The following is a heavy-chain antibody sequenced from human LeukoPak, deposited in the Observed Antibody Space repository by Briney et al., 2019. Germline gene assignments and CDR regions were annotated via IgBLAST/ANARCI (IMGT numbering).Heavy chain of an antibody. D-gene: IGHD3-22*01. CDR2: IIPILGIA. Sequence: SVKVSCKASGGTFSSYTISWVRQAPGQGLEWMGRIIPILGIANYAQKFQGRVTITADKSTSTAYMELSSLRSEDTAVYYCVAAISGYYNYFDYWGQGTLVTVSS. CDR3: VAAISGYYNYFDY. V-gene: IGHV1-69*02. CDR1: GGTFSSYT. J-gene: IGHJ4*02.